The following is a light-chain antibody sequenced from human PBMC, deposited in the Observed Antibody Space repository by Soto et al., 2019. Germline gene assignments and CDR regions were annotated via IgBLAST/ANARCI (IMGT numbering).Light chain of an antibody. J-gene: IGKJ2*03. Sequence: DVVMTQSPLSLPVTLGQPASISCRSSQSLGYIDGNTFLNWFQQRPGHSPRRLIYKVSNRDSGVPDRFSGSGSVTDFTLKISRVEAEDVGVYYCMQGTHWPYSFGQGTKLEIK. CDR3: MQGTHWPYS. V-gene: IGKV2-30*01. CDR2: KVS. CDR1: QSLGYIDGNTF.